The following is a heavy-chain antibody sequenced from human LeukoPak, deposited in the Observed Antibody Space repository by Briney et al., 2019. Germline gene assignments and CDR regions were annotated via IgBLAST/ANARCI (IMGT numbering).Heavy chain of an antibody. CDR1: GFTVSSNY. Sequence: GGSLRLSCAASGFTVSSNYMSWVRQAPGKGLVWVSALHSGGHTFYADSVRGRFTISRDISKNTMYLQMSNLGAEDTALYYCVRGLSGVSSWYFDLWGRGTLISVSS. J-gene: IGHJ2*01. CDR3: VRGLSGVSSWYFDL. V-gene: IGHV3-53*01. CDR2: LHSGGHT. D-gene: IGHD7-27*01.